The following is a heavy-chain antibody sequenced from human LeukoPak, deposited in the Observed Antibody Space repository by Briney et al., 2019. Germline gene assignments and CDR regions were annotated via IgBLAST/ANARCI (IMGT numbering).Heavy chain of an antibody. Sequence: GGSLRLSCAASGFTFSSYSMNWVRQAPGKGLEWVSSISGSSSYIYYADSVKGRFTISGDNAKNSLYLQMNSLRAEDTAVYYCARRLAAAARSGIYYYGLDVWGQGTTVTVSS. V-gene: IGHV3-21*01. CDR3: ARRLAAAARSGIYYYGLDV. CDR1: GFTFSSYS. D-gene: IGHD6-13*01. J-gene: IGHJ6*02. CDR2: ISGSSSYI.